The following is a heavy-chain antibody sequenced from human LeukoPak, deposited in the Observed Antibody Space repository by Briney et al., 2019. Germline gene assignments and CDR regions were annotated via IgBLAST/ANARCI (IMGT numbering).Heavy chain of an antibody. CDR1: GYTFTSYG. D-gene: IGHD3-3*01. J-gene: IGHJ4*02. V-gene: IGHV1-18*01. Sequence: GASVKVSCKASGYTFTSYGISWVRQAPGQGLEWMGWISAYNGNTSYAQKLQGRVTMTTDTSTSTAYMELRSLRSDDTAVCYCARERWSDFWSGADYWGQGTLVTVSS. CDR3: ARERWSDFWSGADY. CDR2: ISAYNGNT.